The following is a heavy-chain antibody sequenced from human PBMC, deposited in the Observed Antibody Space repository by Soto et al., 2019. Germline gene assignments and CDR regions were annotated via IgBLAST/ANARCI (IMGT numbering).Heavy chain of an antibody. J-gene: IGHJ4*02. CDR1: GYTFTSYD. CDR3: ARGVSSELELPDY. D-gene: IGHD1-7*01. CDR2: MNPNSGNT. V-gene: IGHV1-8*01. Sequence: ASVKVSCKASGYTFTSYDINWVRQATGQGLEWMGWMNPNSGNTGYAQKFQGRVTMTRNTSISTAYMELSSLRSEDTALYYCARGVSSELELPDYWGQGTLVTVSS.